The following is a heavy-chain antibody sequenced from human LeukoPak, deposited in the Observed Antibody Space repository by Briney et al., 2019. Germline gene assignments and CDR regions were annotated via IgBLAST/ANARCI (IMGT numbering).Heavy chain of an antibody. Sequence: GASVKVSCKTSGYTFTMYYIHWVRQAPGQGLEWMGMINPSDGATTYAQRFQGRVTMTRDMSTTTVYMDLSSLRSEDTAVYYCAGGYGLDVWGQGTTVTVSS. CDR2: INPSDGAT. CDR3: AGGYGLDV. V-gene: IGHV1-46*01. CDR1: GYTFTMYY. J-gene: IGHJ6*02.